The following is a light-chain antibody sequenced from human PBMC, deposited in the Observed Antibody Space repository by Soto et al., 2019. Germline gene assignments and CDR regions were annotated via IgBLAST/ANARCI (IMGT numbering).Light chain of an antibody. Sequence: DIQMTQSPSTLSASVGDRVTITCRASQSISTWLAWYQQKPGKAPKLLIYAASTLESGVPSRFSATVSATEFSLTITSLQPEDFATYYCQQLFDSPITFGQGTRLEIK. J-gene: IGKJ5*01. V-gene: IGKV1-5*01. CDR3: QQLFDSPIT. CDR2: AAS. CDR1: QSISTW.